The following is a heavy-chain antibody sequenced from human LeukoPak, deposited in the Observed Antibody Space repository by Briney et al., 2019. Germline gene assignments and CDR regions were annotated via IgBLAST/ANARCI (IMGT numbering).Heavy chain of an antibody. Sequence: GGSLRLSCAASGFAFSSYWMTWVRQAPGKGLDWVANIKQDGSEKYYVDSVKGRFTISRDNSKNTLYLQMNSLRAEDTAVYYCAKDCWGYCSSTSCYGPLDYWGQGTLVTVSS. D-gene: IGHD2-2*01. V-gene: IGHV3-7*01. J-gene: IGHJ4*02. CDR1: GFAFSSYW. CDR3: AKDCWGYCSSTSCYGPLDY. CDR2: IKQDGSEK.